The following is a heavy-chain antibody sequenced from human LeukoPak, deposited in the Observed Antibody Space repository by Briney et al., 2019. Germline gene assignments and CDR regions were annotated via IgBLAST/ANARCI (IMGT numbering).Heavy chain of an antibody. J-gene: IGHJ4*02. CDR2: IWYDGSNK. V-gene: IGHV3-33*06. D-gene: IGHD5-18*01. Sequence: GGSLRLSCAASGFTFSSYGMHWVRQAPGKGLEWVAVIWYDGSNKYYADSVKGRFTISRDNSKNTLYLQMNSLRAEDTAVYYCAKDRRAVDTASVVFDYWGQGTLVTVSS. CDR1: GFTFSSYG. CDR3: AKDRRAVDTASVVFDY.